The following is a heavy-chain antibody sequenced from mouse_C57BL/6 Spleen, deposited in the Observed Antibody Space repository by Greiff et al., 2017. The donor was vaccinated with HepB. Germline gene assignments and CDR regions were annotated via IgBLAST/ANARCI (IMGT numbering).Heavy chain of an antibody. CDR1: GFNIKDYY. CDR2: IDPEDGDT. D-gene: IGHD2-5*01. Sequence: VQLQQSGAELVRPGASVKLSCTASGFNIKDYYMHWVKQSPEQGLEWIGRIDPEDGDTEYAPKFQGKATMTADTSSNTAYLQLSSLTSEDTAVYYCTRYSNYYAMDYWGQGTSVTVSS. CDR3: TRYSNYYAMDY. J-gene: IGHJ4*01. V-gene: IGHV14-1*01.